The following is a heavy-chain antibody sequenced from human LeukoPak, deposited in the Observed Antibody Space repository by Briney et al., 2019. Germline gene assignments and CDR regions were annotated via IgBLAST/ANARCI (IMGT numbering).Heavy chain of an antibody. V-gene: IGHV3-23*01. CDR2: ISGSGGST. Sequence: PGGSLRLSCAASGFTFSSYAMSWVRQAPGKGLEWVSAISGSGGSTYYADSVKGRFTISRDNAKNSLYLQMNSLRAEDTAVYYCARWRSSSSGPSKGFDIWGQGTMVTVSS. J-gene: IGHJ3*02. CDR3: ARWRSSSSGPSKGFDI. CDR1: GFTFSSYA. D-gene: IGHD6-6*01.